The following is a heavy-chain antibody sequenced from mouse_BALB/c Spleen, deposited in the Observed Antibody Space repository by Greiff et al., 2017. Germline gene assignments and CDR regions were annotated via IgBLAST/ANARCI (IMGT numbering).Heavy chain of an antibody. D-gene: IGHD2-4*01. CDR2: INPSTGYT. CDR3: ARGLITTAMDY. V-gene: IGHV1-7*01. CDR1: GYTFTSYW. Sequence: QVQLQQSGAELAKPGASVKMSCKASGYTFTSYWMHWVKQRPGQGLEWIGYINPSTGYTEYNQKFKDKATLTADKSSSTAYMQLSSLTSEDSAVYYCARGLITTAMDYWGQGTSVTVSS. J-gene: IGHJ4*01.